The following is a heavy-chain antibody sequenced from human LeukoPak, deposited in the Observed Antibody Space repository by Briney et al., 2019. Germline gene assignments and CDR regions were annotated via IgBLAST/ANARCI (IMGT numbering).Heavy chain of an antibody. J-gene: IGHJ6*03. D-gene: IGHD2-2*01. Sequence: GRSLRLSCAASGFTFSSYAMHWVRQAPGKGLEWVAVISYDGSNKYYADSVKGRFTISRDNSKNTLYLQMNSLKTEDTAVYYCTRHQSAEKYYYYYYMDVWGKGTTVTVSS. V-gene: IGHV3-30*04. CDR1: GFTFSSYA. CDR2: ISYDGSNK. CDR3: TRHQSAEKYYYYYYMDV.